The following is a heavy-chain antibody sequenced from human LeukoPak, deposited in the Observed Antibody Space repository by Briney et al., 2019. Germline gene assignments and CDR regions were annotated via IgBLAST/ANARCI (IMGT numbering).Heavy chain of an antibody. D-gene: IGHD2-15*01. CDR1: GFTLSSYA. CDR3: AKAPVTTCRGAFCYPFDY. Sequence: GGSLRLSCAASGFTLSSYAMSWVRQAPGKGLEWVSAISDTGNTYHADSVKGRFTISGDSSKNTLFLQMNRLRPEDAAVYYCAKAPVTTCRGAFCYPFDYWGLGTLVTVSS. J-gene: IGHJ4*02. CDR2: ISDTGNT. V-gene: IGHV3-23*01.